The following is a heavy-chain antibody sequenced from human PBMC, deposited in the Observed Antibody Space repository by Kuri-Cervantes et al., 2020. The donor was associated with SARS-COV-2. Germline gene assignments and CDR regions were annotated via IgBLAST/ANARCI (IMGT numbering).Heavy chain of an antibody. V-gene: IGHV3-11*04. CDR3: ARVNSSGWYEGALYYFDY. Sequence: GGSLRLSCAASGFTFSDYYMSWIRQAPGKGLEWVSYISSSGSTIYYADSVKGRFTISRDNAKNSLYLQMNSLRAEDTAVYYCARVNSSGWYEGALYYFDYWGQGTLVTVSS. CDR1: GFTFSDYY. CDR2: ISSSGSTI. J-gene: IGHJ4*02. D-gene: IGHD6-19*01.